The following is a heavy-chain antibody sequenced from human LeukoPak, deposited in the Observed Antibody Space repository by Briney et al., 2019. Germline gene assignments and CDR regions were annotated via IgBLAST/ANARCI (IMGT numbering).Heavy chain of an antibody. CDR1: RDSISSYD. Sequence: PSETLSLTCTVSRDSISSYDWSWIRQPPGQGLQWLAYISYNGNTKTNPSLKSRVTISRDTSKNQFSLKLTSVTAADTAVYFCAKSDNNGWPLPWHFDLWGRGTLVTVSS. V-gene: IGHV4-59*01. CDR2: ISYNGNT. D-gene: IGHD6-19*01. CDR3: AKSDNNGWPLPWHFDL. J-gene: IGHJ2*01.